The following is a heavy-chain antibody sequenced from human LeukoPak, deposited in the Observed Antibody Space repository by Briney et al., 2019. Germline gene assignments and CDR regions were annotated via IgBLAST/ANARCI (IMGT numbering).Heavy chain of an antibody. CDR2: INPSGGST. J-gene: IGHJ4*02. V-gene: IGHV1-46*01. CDR1: GYTFTSYY. CDR3: ASAASLYYPAGY. Sequence: ASVKVSCKASGYTFTSYYMHWVRQAPGQGLEWMGIINPSGGSTSYAQKFQGRVTMTRDTSTSTVYMELSSLRSEDTAVYYCASAASLYYPAGYWGQGTLVTVSS. D-gene: IGHD2-2*01.